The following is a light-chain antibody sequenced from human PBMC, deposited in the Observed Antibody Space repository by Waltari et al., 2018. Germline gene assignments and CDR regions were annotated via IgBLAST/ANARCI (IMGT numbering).Light chain of an antibody. CDR2: GDN. V-gene: IGLV3-19*01. CDR1: SLRSFF. CDR3: HSRDTTSTRV. J-gene: IGLJ2*01. Sequence: SSELTQDPAMSVAPGQTVTIPCHGDSLRSFFASWYQQRPGQAPFLVVYGDNNRPSGIPDRFSGSTSGGTAFLTITGAQADDEAVYFCHSRDTTSTRVFGGGTRLTV.